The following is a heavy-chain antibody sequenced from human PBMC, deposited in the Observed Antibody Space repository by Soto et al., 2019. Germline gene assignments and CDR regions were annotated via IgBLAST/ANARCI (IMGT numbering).Heavy chain of an antibody. J-gene: IGHJ6*02. Sequence: SETLSLTCTVSGGSIRSGGYYWSWIRQHPGKGLEWIGYIYYSGSTYYNPSLKSRVTISVDTSKNQFSLKLSSVTAADTAVYYCARVPRPYYYGMDVWGQGTTVTDSS. CDR1: GGSIRSGGYY. CDR3: ARVPRPYYYGMDV. CDR2: IYYSGST. V-gene: IGHV4-31*03.